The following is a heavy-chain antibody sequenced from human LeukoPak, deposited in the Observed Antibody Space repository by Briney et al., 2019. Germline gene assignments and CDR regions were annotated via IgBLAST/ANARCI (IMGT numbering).Heavy chain of an antibody. D-gene: IGHD3-9*01. CDR3: ARDYTLRYFDWLLDY. J-gene: IGHJ4*02. CDR2: ISYDGSNK. CDR1: GFTFSSYA. V-gene: IGHV3-30*04. Sequence: PGGSLRLSCAASGFTFSSYAMHWVRQAPGKGLERVAVISYDGSNKYYADSVKGRFTISRDNSKNTLYLQMNSLRAEDTAVYYCARDYTLRYFDWLLDYWGQGTLVTVSS.